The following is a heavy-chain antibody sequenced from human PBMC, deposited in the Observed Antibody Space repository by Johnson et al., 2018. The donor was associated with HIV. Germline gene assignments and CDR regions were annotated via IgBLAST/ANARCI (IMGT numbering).Heavy chain of an antibody. J-gene: IGHJ3*02. CDR2: ISSSDSSI. D-gene: IGHD3-3*01. Sequence: QVQLVESGGGVVQPGRSLRLSCAASGFTFKDHYMSWIRQAPGKGLEWVSYISSSDSSIYYADSVKGRFTISRDTAKNSLYLQMNSLRAEDTALYYCAKVLYDFWSGYYGAFDIWGQGTTVTVSS. V-gene: IGHV3-11*01. CDR3: AKVLYDFWSGYYGAFDI. CDR1: GFTFKDHY.